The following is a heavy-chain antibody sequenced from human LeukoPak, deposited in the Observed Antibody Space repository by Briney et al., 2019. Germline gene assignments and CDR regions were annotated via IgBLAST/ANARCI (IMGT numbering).Heavy chain of an antibody. CDR1: GFTFSSYA. J-gene: IGHJ4*02. V-gene: IGHV3-23*01. D-gene: IGHD3-9*01. CDR3: ANGPHRNYDILTDPIDY. Sequence: GGSLRLSCAASGFTFSSYAMSWVRQAPGKGLERVSAISGSGGSTYYADSVKGRFTISRDNSKNTLYLQMNSLRAEDTAVYYCANGPHRNYDILTDPIDYWGQGTLVTVSS. CDR2: ISGSGGST.